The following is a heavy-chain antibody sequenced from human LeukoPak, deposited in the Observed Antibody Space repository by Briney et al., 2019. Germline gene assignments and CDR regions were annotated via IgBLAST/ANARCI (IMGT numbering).Heavy chain of an antibody. Sequence: GASVKVSCKASGYTFTSYGISWVRQAPGQGLEWMGWISAYNGNTNYAQKLQGRVTMTTDTSTSTAYMELRSLRSDDTAVYYCARREGYCSGGSCLLFHYWGQGTLVTVSS. CDR1: GYTFTSYG. CDR2: ISAYNGNT. V-gene: IGHV1-18*01. CDR3: ARREGYCSGGSCLLFHY. D-gene: IGHD2-15*01. J-gene: IGHJ4*02.